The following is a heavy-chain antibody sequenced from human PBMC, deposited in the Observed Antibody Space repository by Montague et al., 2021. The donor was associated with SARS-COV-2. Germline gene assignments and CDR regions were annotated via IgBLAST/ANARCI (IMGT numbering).Heavy chain of an antibody. CDR1: GDSISGYY. J-gene: IGHJ4*02. V-gene: IGHV4-34*01. Sequence: SDTLSLTCSVSGDSISGYYWCWIRQSPGKGLDWIGEIYHDGNTHYKPSLKSRVIMSVDKSKNQFSLRVTSVTVADTAVYYCARARTSLIVVVNEFDYWGQGTLVTVSS. CDR3: ARARTSLIVVVNEFDY. CDR2: IYHDGNT. D-gene: IGHD2-21*01.